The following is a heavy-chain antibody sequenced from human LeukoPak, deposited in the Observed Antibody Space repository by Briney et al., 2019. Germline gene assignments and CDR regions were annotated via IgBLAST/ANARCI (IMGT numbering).Heavy chain of an antibody. D-gene: IGHD3-22*01. CDR2: IYYSGST. Sequence: SETLSLTCTVSGGSISSYYWSWIRQPPGKGLEWIGYIYYSGSTNYNPSLKSRVTISVDTSKNQFSLKLSSVTAADTAVYYCARAATHYYDSSGRRHFDIWGQGTMVTVSS. CDR3: ARAATHYYDSSGRRHFDI. J-gene: IGHJ3*02. CDR1: GGSISSYY. V-gene: IGHV4-59*01.